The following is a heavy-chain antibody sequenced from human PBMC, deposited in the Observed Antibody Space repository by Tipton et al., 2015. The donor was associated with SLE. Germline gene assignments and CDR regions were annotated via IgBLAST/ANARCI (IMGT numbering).Heavy chain of an antibody. D-gene: IGHD7-27*01. CDR2: IYHSGST. CDR3: ARGTGDPPRNAFDI. CDR1: GYSISSGYY. V-gene: IGHV4-38-2*01. Sequence: TLSLTCAVSGYSISSGYYWCWIRQPPGKGLEWIGSIYHSGSTYYNPSLKSRVTISVDTSKNQFSLKLSSVTAADTAVYYCARGTGDPPRNAFDIWGQGTMVTVSS. J-gene: IGHJ3*02.